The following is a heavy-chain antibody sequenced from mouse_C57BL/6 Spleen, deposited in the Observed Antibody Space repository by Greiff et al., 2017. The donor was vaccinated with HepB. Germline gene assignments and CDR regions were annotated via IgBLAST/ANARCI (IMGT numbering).Heavy chain of an antibody. CDR3: ARDYYGLHYYAMDY. D-gene: IGHD1-1*01. J-gene: IGHJ4*01. CDR2: IYPGSGNT. V-gene: IGHV1-76*01. CDR1: GYTFTDYY. Sequence: QVQLQQSGAELVRPGASVKLSCKASGYTFTDYYINWVKQRPGQGLEWIARIYPGSGNTYYNEKFKGKATLTAEKSSSTAYMQLSSLTSEDSAVYFCARDYYGLHYYAMDYWGQGTSVTVSS.